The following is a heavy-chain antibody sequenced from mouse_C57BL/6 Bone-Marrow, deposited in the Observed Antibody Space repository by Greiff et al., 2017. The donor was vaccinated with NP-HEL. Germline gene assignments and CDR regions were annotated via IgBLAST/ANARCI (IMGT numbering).Heavy chain of an antibody. Sequence: QVQLQQPGAELVKPGASVKMSCKASGYTFTSYWITWVKQRPGQGLEWIGDIYPGSGSTNYNEKFKSKATLTEDTSSSTAYMQLSSLTSEDSAVYYCARFLYGSSHWYFDVWGTGTTVTVSS. CDR1: GYTFTSYW. V-gene: IGHV1-55*01. CDR2: IYPGSGST. J-gene: IGHJ1*03. CDR3: ARFLYGSSHWYFDV. D-gene: IGHD1-1*01.